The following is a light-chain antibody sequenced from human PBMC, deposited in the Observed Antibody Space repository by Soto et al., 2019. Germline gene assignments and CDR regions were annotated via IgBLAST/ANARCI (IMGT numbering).Light chain of an antibody. Sequence: QSVLTQPASVSGSPGQSITISCTGTSSDVGGYNYVSWYQQHPGKAPKLMIYDVSNRPSGVSNRFSGSKSGNTASPTISGLQAEDEADHYCSSYTSSSTLGGVFGTGTKVTVL. CDR3: SSYTSSSTLGGV. J-gene: IGLJ1*01. V-gene: IGLV2-14*01. CDR1: SSDVGGYNY. CDR2: DVS.